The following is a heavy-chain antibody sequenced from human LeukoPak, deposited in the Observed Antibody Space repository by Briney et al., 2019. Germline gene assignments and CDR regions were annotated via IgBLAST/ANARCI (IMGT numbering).Heavy chain of an antibody. CDR2: IIPILGIA. J-gene: IGHJ6*02. CDR3: ARGTSGYSYGYYYYGMDV. D-gene: IGHD5-18*01. CDR1: GGTFSSYA. Sequence: ASVKVSCKASGGTFSSYAISWVRRAPGRGLEWMGRIIPILGIANYAQKFQGRVTITADKSTSTAYMELSSLRSEDTAVYYCARGTSGYSYGYYYYGMDVWGQGTTVTVSS. V-gene: IGHV1-69*04.